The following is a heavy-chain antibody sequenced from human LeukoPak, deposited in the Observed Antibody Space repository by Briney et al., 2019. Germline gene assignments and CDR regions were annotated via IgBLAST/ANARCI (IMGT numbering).Heavy chain of an antibody. D-gene: IGHD3-3*01. CDR1: EYSFTDYY. J-gene: IGHJ5*02. CDR2: INPNSGGT. CDR3: ARDDAITIFGVVTRSWFDP. V-gene: IGHV1-2*02. Sequence: ASMKVSCKASEYSFTDYYIHWVRQAPGQGLEWMGWINPNSGGTKYAQKFQGRVTVTRDTSITTAYMELSRLKSDDTAVYYCARDDAITIFGVVTRSWFDPWGQGTLVTVSS.